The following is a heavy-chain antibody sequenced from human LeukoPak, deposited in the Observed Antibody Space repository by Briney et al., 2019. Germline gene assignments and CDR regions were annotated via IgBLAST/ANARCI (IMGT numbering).Heavy chain of an antibody. CDR2: ISAYNGNT. Sequence: ASVKVSCKASGYTFTSYGISWVRQAPGQGLEWMGWISAYNGNTNYAQKIQGRVTMTTDTPTSTAYMELRSLRSDDTAVYNCARDQLPFHSHVRAFDYWGQGTLVSVSS. J-gene: IGHJ4*02. V-gene: IGHV1-18*01. CDR3: ARDQLPFHSHVRAFDY. D-gene: IGHD2-21*01. CDR1: GYTFTSYG.